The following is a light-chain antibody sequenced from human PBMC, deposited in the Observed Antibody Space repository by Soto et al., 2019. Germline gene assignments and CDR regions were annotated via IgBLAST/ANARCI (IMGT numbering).Light chain of an antibody. CDR2: GAF. V-gene: IGKV1-39*01. CDR1: QAVGNN. Sequence: DIQMTQSPSSLSASIGDRVTITCQASQAVGNNLNWYQHKLGRAPKLLVYGAFSLQSGVPSRFSGSISGTDFTLTISSLQPEDFATYYCQQNYDTPPTFGQGTRLEIK. J-gene: IGKJ5*01. CDR3: QQNYDTPPT.